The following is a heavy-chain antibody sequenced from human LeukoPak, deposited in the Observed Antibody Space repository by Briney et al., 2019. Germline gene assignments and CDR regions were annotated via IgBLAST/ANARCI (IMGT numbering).Heavy chain of an antibody. Sequence: ASVKVSCKASGYTFTSYGISWVRQAPGQGLEWMGWISAYNGNTNYAQKLQGRVTMTTDTPTSTAYMELRSLRSDDTAVYYCARDGVQGYCSSTSCQTNWFDPWGQGTLVAVSS. CDR3: ARDGVQGYCSSTSCQTNWFDP. D-gene: IGHD2-2*01. CDR1: GYTFTSYG. J-gene: IGHJ5*02. CDR2: ISAYNGNT. V-gene: IGHV1-18*01.